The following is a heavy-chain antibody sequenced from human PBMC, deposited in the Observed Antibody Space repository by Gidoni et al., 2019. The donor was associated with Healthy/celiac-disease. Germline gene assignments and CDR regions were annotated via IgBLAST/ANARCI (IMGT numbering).Heavy chain of an antibody. J-gene: IGHJ6*02. CDR3: ARDRDYYDSSGSARYYYGMDV. Sequence: QVQLQASGPGLVKPSETLSLTCTVSGGSISSYYWIGIRQPPGKGLEWIGYIYYSGSTNYNPSLKSRVTISVDTYKNQFSLKLSSVTAADTAVYYCARDRDYYDSSGSARYYYGMDVWGQGTTVTVSS. CDR2: IYYSGST. D-gene: IGHD3-22*01. CDR1: GGSISSYY. V-gene: IGHV4-59*01.